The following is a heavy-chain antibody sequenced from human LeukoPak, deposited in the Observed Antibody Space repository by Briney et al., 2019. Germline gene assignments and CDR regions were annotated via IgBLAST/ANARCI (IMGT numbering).Heavy chain of an antibody. CDR1: GYTFTGYY. V-gene: IGHV1-2*06. Sequence: ASVTVSCQASGYTFTGYYMHWVRPAPGQGLEWMGRINPNSGGTNYAQKFQGRVTMTRDTSISTAYMELSRLRSDDTAVYYCARGRANWFDPWGQGTLVTVSS. J-gene: IGHJ5*02. CDR2: INPNSGGT. D-gene: IGHD3-10*01. CDR3: ARGRANWFDP.